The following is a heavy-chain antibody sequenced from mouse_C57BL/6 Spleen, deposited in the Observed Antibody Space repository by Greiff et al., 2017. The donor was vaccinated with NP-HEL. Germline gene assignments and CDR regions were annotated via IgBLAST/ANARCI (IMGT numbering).Heavy chain of an antibody. CDR1: GYTFTSYW. Sequence: QVQLQQPGAELVRPGSSVKLSCKASGYTFTSYWMHWVKQRPIQGLEWIGNIDPSDSETHYNQKFKDKATLTVDKSSSTAYMQLSSLTSEDSAVYYCASSYDGYSLLDYWGQGTTLTVSS. V-gene: IGHV1-52*01. CDR2: IDPSDSET. J-gene: IGHJ2*01. D-gene: IGHD2-3*01. CDR3: ASSYDGYSLLDY.